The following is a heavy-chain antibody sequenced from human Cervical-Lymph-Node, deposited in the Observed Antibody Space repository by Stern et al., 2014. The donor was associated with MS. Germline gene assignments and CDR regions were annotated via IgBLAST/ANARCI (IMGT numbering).Heavy chain of an antibody. CDR3: AREGGRIIVVAAAIQPKNGMDV. V-gene: IGHV1-69*01. CDR2: IIPIFGTA. J-gene: IGHJ6*02. CDR1: GDTFSNYA. Sequence: VQLVQSGAEVKKPGSSVKVSCKASGDTFSNYAINWVRQAPGQGLEWMGGIIPIFGTAIYAQNFQGRVTITADESTSTAYLELSSLRSDDTAVYYCAREGGRIIVVAAAIQPKNGMDVWGQGTTVTVSS. D-gene: IGHD2-2*02.